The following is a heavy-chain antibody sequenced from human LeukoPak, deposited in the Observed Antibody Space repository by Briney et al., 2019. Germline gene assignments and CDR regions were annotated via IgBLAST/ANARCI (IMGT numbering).Heavy chain of an antibody. CDR3: ARDVRVKQQLTIRGSDYLYYMDV. V-gene: IGHV1-69*01. CDR1: GGTFSSFA. J-gene: IGHJ6*03. D-gene: IGHD6-13*01. CDR2: IIPIFGTA. Sequence: EASVKVSCKASGGTFSSFALSWVRQAPGQGLEWMGGIIPIFGTANYAQKFQGRVTIYSDASTSTDYMELSSLRSEDAAVYYCARDVRVKQQLTIRGSDYLYYMDVWGNGTTVIVSS.